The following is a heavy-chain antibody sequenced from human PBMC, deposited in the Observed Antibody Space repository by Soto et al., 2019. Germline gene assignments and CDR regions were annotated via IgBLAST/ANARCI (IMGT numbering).Heavy chain of an antibody. D-gene: IGHD7-27*01. CDR3: VRSLLPIWGSRGAFDY. V-gene: IGHV2-5*02. Sequence: QITLKESGPTLVKPTQTLTLTCTFSGFSLSTSGVGVGWIRQPPGKALERLALIYWDDDKRYSPSLKSRFTITKDTAQNQVVLTTPNMGPVDTAPYSSVRSLLPIWGSRGAFDYWGQGTLVTVSS. CDR1: GFSLSTSGVG. CDR2: IYWDDDK. J-gene: IGHJ4*02.